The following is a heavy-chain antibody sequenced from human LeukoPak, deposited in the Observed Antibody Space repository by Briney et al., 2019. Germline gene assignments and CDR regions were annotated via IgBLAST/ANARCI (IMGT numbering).Heavy chain of an antibody. Sequence: ESGGSLRLSCTASGFTFGDYAMSWVRQAPGKGLEWVGFIRRKAYGGTTEYAGSVKGRFTISRDDSKSIAYLQMNSLKTEDTAVYYCTSTPRVYGSGRHDYWGQGTLVTVSS. CDR1: GFTFGDYA. CDR2: IRRKAYGGTT. V-gene: IGHV3-49*04. CDR3: TSTPRVYGSGRHDY. J-gene: IGHJ4*02. D-gene: IGHD3-10*01.